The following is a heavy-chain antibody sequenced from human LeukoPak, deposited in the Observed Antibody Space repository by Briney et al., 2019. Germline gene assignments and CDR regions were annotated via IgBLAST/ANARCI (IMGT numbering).Heavy chain of an antibody. CDR2: ISSSSSYI. J-gene: IGHJ4*02. Sequence: PGGSLRLSCAASGFTFISYSMNWVRQAPGKGLEWVSSISSSSSYIYYADSVKGRFTISTDNAKNSLYLQMNSLRAEDTAVYYCARARYGSGSSSFDYWGQGTLVTVSS. CDR3: ARARYGSGSSSFDY. V-gene: IGHV3-21*01. D-gene: IGHD3-10*01. CDR1: GFTFISYS.